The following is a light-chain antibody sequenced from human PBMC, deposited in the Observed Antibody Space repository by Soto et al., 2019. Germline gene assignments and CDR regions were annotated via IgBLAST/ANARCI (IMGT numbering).Light chain of an antibody. CDR2: ATS. Sequence: DIPMTQSPSSLSASVGDRDNITCRASQTVSSYLNWYQQKPGTVPKLLIYATSNLQSGVPSRFSGRGFGTDFTLTISSLQPEDFATYYCQQSFTTPSSGQGTRLEIK. V-gene: IGKV1-39*01. J-gene: IGKJ5*01. CDR1: QTVSSY. CDR3: QQSFTTPS.